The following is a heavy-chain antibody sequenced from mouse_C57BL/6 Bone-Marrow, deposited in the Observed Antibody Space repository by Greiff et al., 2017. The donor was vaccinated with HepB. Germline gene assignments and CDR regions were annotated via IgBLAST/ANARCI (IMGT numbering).Heavy chain of an antibody. CDR3: ARVHGNYGY. CDR1: GFTFSSYA. D-gene: IGHD2-1*01. Sequence: EVHLVESGGGLVKPGGSLKLSCAASGFTFSSYAMSWVRQTPEKRLEWVATISDGGSYTYYPDNVKGRFTISRDNAKNNLYLQMSHLKSEDTAMYYCARVHGNYGYWGQGTTLTVSS. J-gene: IGHJ2*01. V-gene: IGHV5-4*01. CDR2: ISDGGSYT.